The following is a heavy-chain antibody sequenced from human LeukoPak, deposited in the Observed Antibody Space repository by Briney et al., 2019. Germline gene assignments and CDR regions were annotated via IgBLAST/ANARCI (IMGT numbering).Heavy chain of an antibody. CDR2: ISSSSSYI. V-gene: IGHV3-21*01. D-gene: IGHD6-13*01. CDR3: ARRSTGYRAFDI. Sequence: PGGSLRLSCAASGFTFSSYSMNWVRQAPGKGLEWVSSISSSSSYIYYADSVKGRFTISRDNAKNSLYLQMNSLRAEDTAVYYCARRSTGYRAFDIWGQGTIVTVSS. J-gene: IGHJ3*02. CDR1: GFTFSSYS.